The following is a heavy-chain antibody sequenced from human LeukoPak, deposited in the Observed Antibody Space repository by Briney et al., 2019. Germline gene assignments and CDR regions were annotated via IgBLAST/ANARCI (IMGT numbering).Heavy chain of an antibody. CDR3: ARESRGGGYSGYDYHY. CDR2: IYYSGNT. CDR1: GGSISSGDYY. V-gene: IGHV4-30-4*01. J-gene: IGHJ4*02. D-gene: IGHD5-12*01. Sequence: SQTLSLTCTVSGGSISSGDYYWSWIRQPPGKGLEWIGYIYYSGNTYYNPSLKSRVTISVDTSKSQFSLKLSSVTAADTAVYYCARESRGGGYSGYDYHYWGQGTLVTVSS.